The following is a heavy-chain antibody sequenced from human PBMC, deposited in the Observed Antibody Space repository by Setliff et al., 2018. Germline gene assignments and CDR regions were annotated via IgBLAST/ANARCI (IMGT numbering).Heavy chain of an antibody. D-gene: IGHD3-10*01. CDR1: GFTFSSHW. Sequence: PGGSLRLSCAASGFTFSSHWMHRVRQVPGKGLAWVSQINPDATTTYYADSVKGRFTISRDNAKTTLYLQMNSLRVEDTAVYFCARDPRDGSSSPMADNWGQGTLVTVSS. CDR2: INPDATTT. J-gene: IGHJ4*02. CDR3: ARDPRDGSSSPMADN. V-gene: IGHV3-74*01.